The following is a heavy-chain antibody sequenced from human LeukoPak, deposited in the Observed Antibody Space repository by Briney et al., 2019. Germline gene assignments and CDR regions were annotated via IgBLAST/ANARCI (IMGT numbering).Heavy chain of an antibody. CDR2: ISRNGLTT. CDR1: GFIFSSYA. Sequence: GGSLRLSCAASGFIFSSYAIHWVRQAPGKGLEYVSAISRNGLTTYYADSVKGRFTISRDNSKNTVYLQMDGLRAEDMAVYYCARAKYYDFWSGYPPSPSLDYWGQGTLVTVSS. D-gene: IGHD3-3*01. V-gene: IGHV3-64*02. J-gene: IGHJ4*02. CDR3: ARAKYYDFWSGYPPSPSLDY.